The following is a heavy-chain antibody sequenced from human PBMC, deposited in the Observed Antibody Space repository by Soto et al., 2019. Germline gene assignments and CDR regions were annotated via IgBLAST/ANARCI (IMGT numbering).Heavy chain of an antibody. CDR2: IYHSGST. Sequence: PSETLSLTCAVSGGSISSGGYSWGWIRQPPGKGLEWIGYIYHSGSTYYNPSLKSRVTISVDRSKNQFSLKLSSVTAADTAVYYCARATSSGYYPYFDYWGQGTLVTVSS. D-gene: IGHD3-22*01. V-gene: IGHV4-30-2*01. CDR1: GGSISSGGYS. J-gene: IGHJ4*02. CDR3: ARATSSGYYPYFDY.